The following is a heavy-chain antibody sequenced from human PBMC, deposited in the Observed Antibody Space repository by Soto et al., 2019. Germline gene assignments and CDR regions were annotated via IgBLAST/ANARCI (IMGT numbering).Heavy chain of an antibody. V-gene: IGHV1-69*13. J-gene: IGHJ4*02. CDR3: ARAREYSSSSGPGFDY. CDR2: GIPIFGTA. D-gene: IGHD6-6*01. CDR1: GGTFSSYA. Sequence: SLKVSCKASGGTFSSYAISWVRQAPGQGREWMGGGIPIFGTANYAQKFQGRVTITADESTSTAYMELSSLRSEDTAVYHCARAREYSSSSGPGFDYWGQGTLVTVSS.